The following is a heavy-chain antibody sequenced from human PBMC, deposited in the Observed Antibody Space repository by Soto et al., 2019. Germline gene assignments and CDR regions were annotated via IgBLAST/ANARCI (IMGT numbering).Heavy chain of an antibody. CDR1: GYTFTSFY. J-gene: IGHJ6*02. Sequence: QMQLVQSGAEVKRPGASVRVSCKSSGYTFTSFYIHWVRQAPGQGLEWMGIINPSGGITNFAQRFQGRVTMTTDKCTNTHYMELSSLKSDDTAVYYCASSPAFSSSWYGIPPDPSHGMDVWGQGTTVTVS. D-gene: IGHD6-13*01. CDR2: INPSGGIT. CDR3: ASSPAFSSSWYGIPPDPSHGMDV. V-gene: IGHV1-46*01.